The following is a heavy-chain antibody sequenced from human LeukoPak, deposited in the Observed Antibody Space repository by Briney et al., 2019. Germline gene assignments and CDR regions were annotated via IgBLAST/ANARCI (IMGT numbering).Heavy chain of an antibody. CDR2: ISAYNGNT. CDR3: ARGFFGESRPGGFDP. Sequence: ASVKVSCKASGYTFTSYGISWVRQAPGQGLEWMGWISAYNGNTNYAQKLQGRVTMTTDTSTSTAYMELRSLRSDDTAVYYCARGFFGESRPGGFDPWGQGTLVTVSS. D-gene: IGHD3-10*01. V-gene: IGHV1-18*01. CDR1: GYTFTSYG. J-gene: IGHJ5*02.